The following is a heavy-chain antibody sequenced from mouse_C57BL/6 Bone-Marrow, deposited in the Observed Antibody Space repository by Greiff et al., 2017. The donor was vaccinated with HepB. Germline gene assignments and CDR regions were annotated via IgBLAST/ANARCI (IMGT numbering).Heavy chain of an antibody. CDR3: ARFGYYTYWYFDV. Sequence: VQLKESGPELVKPGDSVKISCKASGYSFTDYNMNWVKQSNGKSLEWIGVINPNYGTTSYNQKFKGKATLTVDQSSSTAYMQLNSLTSEDSAVYYCARFGYYTYWYFDVWGTGTTVTVSS. J-gene: IGHJ1*03. CDR2: INPNYGTT. V-gene: IGHV1-39*01. D-gene: IGHD2-3*01. CDR1: GYSFTDYN.